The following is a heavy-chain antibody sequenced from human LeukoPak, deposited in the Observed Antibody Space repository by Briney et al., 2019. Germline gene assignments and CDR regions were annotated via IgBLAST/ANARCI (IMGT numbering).Heavy chain of an antibody. V-gene: IGHV3-23*01. J-gene: IGHJ4*02. CDR2: ISGSGGST. D-gene: IGHD1-26*01. CDR1: GFTFSSYA. CDR3: AEGSGSSFFSY. Sequence: PGRSLRLSCAASGFTFSSYAMSWVRQAPGKGLEWVSTISGSGGSTYYADSVKGRFTISRDNSKNTLYLQMNSLRAEDTAVYYCAEGSGSSFFSYWGQGTLVTVSS.